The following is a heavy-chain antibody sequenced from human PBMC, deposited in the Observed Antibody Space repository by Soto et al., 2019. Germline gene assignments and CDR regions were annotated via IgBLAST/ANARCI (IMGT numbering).Heavy chain of an antibody. CDR1: GFTFSSHT. CDR2: ISATGSDI. CDR3: ARGYDVVRVPVAIRVVYFDH. V-gene: IGHV3-21*01. D-gene: IGHD3-16*01. Sequence: EVDLVESGGGLAKPGGALRLSCTDSGFTFSSHTMNWVRQAPGKGLEWVSSISATGSDIYYGDSVMGRFTISRDNAKNSLSLQLNNLRVEDTAVYYCARGYDVVRVPVAIRVVYFDHWGQGTVVTVSS. J-gene: IGHJ4*02.